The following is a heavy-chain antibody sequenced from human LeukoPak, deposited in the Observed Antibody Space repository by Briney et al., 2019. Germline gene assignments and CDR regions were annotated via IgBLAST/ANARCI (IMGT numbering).Heavy chain of an antibody. Sequence: PEGSLRLSCAASGFTFSNYDMSWVRQAPGKGLEWVSSISDSGGSTYYADSVKGRFTISRDNSKNTLYLQMTNLRAADTAVYYCAKDLSRAVAADWFDPWDQGSLVTVSS. CDR1: GFTFSNYD. J-gene: IGHJ5*02. V-gene: IGHV3-23*01. CDR3: AKDLSRAVAADWFDP. D-gene: IGHD6-19*01. CDR2: ISDSGGST.